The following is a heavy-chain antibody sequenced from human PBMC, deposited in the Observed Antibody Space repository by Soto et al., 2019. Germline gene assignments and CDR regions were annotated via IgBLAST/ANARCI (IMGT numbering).Heavy chain of an antibody. CDR1: GFSFTGYY. V-gene: IGHV1-2*02. J-gene: IGHJ5*02. CDR3: AKDLARQLAYWLDP. CDR2: INAHSGGT. D-gene: IGHD6-6*01. Sequence: ASVKVSCKASGFSFTGYYIHWLRQAPGQGLEWMGWINAHSGGTEYAQKFQGRVTLTRDTSIATAYLTLTSLTSDDTALYYCAKDLARQLAYWLDPWGQGTQVTVSS.